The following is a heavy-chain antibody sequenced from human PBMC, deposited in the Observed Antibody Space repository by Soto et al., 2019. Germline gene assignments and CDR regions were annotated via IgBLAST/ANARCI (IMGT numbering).Heavy chain of an antibody. J-gene: IGHJ4*02. D-gene: IGHD3-22*01. CDR2: IIPIFGTA. CDR1: GGTFSSYA. CDR3: ARGHYYDSSGYQGSDY. V-gene: IGHV1-69*13. Sequence: GASVKVSCKASGGTFSSYAISWVRQAPGQGLEWIGGIIPIFGTANYAQKFQGRVTITADESTSTAYMELSSLRSEDTAVYYCARGHYYDSSGYQGSDYWGQGTLVTVSS.